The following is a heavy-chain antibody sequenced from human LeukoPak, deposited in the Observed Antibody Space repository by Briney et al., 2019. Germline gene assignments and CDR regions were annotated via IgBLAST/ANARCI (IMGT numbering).Heavy chain of an antibody. Sequence: SGGSLRLSCAASGFTFDDYGMSWVRQAPGKGLEWVSGINWNGGSTGYADSVKGRFTISRDNAKNSLYLQINSLRAEDTAVYYCARSWVLTEMDAFDIWGQGTMVTVSS. J-gene: IGHJ3*02. CDR2: INWNGGST. CDR1: GFTFDDYG. D-gene: IGHD5-24*01. V-gene: IGHV3-20*04. CDR3: ARSWVLTEMDAFDI.